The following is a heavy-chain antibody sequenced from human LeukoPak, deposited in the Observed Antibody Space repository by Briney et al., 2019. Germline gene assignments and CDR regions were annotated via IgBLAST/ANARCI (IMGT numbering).Heavy chain of an antibody. CDR2: ISSNGSTI. J-gene: IGHJ4*02. Sequence: GGSLRLSCAASALTFSDYSMNWVRQAPGKGLEWISYISSNGSTIYYAASVKARFTISRDSAKNSLYLQMNGLGAEDTAIYYCARGPKTSFDYWGQGTLVTVSS. CDR1: ALTFSDYS. CDR3: ARGPKTSFDY. V-gene: IGHV3-48*01.